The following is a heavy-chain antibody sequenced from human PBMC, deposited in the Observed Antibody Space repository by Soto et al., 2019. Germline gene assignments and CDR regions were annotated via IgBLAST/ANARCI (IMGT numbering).Heavy chain of an antibody. CDR2: ISGSGGST. Sequence: PGGSLRLSCAASGFTFSSYAMSWVRQAPGKGLEWVSAISGSGGSTYYADSVKGRFTISRDNSKNTLYLQMNSLRAEDTAVYYCAKSSIMITFGGVIAKGSDAFDIWGQGTMVTVSS. V-gene: IGHV3-23*01. D-gene: IGHD3-16*02. CDR1: GFTFSSYA. J-gene: IGHJ3*02. CDR3: AKSSIMITFGGVIAKGSDAFDI.